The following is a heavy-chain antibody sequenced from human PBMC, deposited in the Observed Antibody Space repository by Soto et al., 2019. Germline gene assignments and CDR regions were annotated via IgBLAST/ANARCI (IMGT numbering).Heavy chain of an antibody. CDR2: IYHSGST. CDR1: GGSISSGGYS. D-gene: IGHD6-13*01. V-gene: IGHV4-30-2*01. CDR3: AREVGVHIAAASSWGVFKGRCFDP. J-gene: IGHJ5*02. Sequence: PSETLSLTCAVSGGSISSGGYSWSWIRQPPGKGLEWIGYIYHSGSTYYNPSLKSRVTISVDRSKNQFSLKLSSVTAADTAVYYCAREVGVHIAAASSWGVFKGRCFDPWGQGTLVTVSS.